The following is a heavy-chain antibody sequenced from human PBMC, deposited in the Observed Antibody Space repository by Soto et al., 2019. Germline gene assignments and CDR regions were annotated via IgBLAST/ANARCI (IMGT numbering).Heavy chain of an antibody. J-gene: IGHJ6*02. CDR1: GFTFSSYG. D-gene: IGHD2-2*01. CDR3: ASSLTETRDYYYYGMHV. V-gene: IGHV3-33*01. Sequence: QVQLVESGGGVGQPGRSLRLSCAASGFTFSSYGMHWVRQAPGKGREWVAVIGYDGSNKYYADSVKGRFPISRDNSKNTLYLQMSCLRAEDTTVYYFASSLTETRDYYYYGMHVWGHGTKVTVAS. CDR2: IGYDGSNK.